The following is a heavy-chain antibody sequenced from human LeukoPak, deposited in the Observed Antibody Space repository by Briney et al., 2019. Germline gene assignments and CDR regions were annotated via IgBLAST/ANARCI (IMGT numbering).Heavy chain of an antibody. CDR3: ARDGPCSGGSCYPGEALYYYGMDV. CDR2: ISAYNGNT. D-gene: IGHD2-15*01. CDR1: GYTFTSYG. J-gene: IGHJ6*02. V-gene: IGHV1-18*01. Sequence: ASVKVSCKASGYTFTSYGISSVRQAAGQGLEWMGWISAYNGNTNYAQKLQGRVTMTTDTSTSTAYMELRSLRSDDTAVYYCARDGPCSGGSCYPGEALYYYGMDVWGQGTTVTVSS.